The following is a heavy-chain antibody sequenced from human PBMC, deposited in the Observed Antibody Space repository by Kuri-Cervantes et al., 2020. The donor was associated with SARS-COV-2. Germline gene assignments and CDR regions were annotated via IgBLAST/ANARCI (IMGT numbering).Heavy chain of an antibody. D-gene: IGHD2-2*01. CDR3: ARDSSPAHSAGPAAIGC. CDR2: ISSSSSYI. V-gene: IGHV3-21*01. J-gene: IGHJ4*02. CDR1: GFTVSSNY. Sequence: GGSLRLSCAASGFTVSSNYMSWVRQAPGKGLEWVSSISSSSSYIYYADSVKGRFTISRDNAKNSLYLQMNSLRAEDTAVYYCARDSSPAHSAGPAAIGCWGQGTLVTVSS.